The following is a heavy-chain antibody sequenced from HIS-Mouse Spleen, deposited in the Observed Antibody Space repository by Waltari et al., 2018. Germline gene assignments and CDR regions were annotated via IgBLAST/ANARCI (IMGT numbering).Heavy chain of an antibody. J-gene: IGHJ3*02. CDR1: GFTFSTYRQPSSRHLPGNW. CDR3: ARDLELDAFDI. V-gene: IGHV3-74*01. D-gene: IGHD1-1*01. Sequence: EVQLVESGGGLVQPGASLRLPGAASGFTFSTYRQPSSRHLPGNWMHRVREAPGKGLVWVSRINSDGSSTSYAESVKGRFTISRDNAKNTLYLQMNSLSAEDTAVYYCARDLELDAFDIWGQGTMVTVSS. CDR2: INSDGSST.